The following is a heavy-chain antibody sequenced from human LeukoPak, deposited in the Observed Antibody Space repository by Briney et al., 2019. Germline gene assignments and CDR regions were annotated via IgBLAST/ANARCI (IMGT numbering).Heavy chain of an antibody. J-gene: IGHJ4*02. CDR1: GSTFSSYE. CDR2: ISSSGSTK. CDR3: ARSFRTVTSDYFEH. D-gene: IGHD4-17*01. V-gene: IGHV3-48*03. Sequence: PGGSLRLSCEGSGSTFSSYEMNWVRQAPGKGLEWVSYISSSGSTKYYADSVKGRFSISRDNVKNALFLQMNSLRAEDTAVYYCARSFRTVTSDYFEHWGQGTLLTVSS.